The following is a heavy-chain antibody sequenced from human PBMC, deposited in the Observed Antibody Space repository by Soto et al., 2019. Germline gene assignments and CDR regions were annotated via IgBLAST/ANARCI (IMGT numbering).Heavy chain of an antibody. V-gene: IGHV4-31*03. CDR1: GGSISSGGYY. J-gene: IGHJ6*03. CDR2: IYYRVST. Sequence: QVQLQESGPGLVKPSQTLSLTCTVSGGSISSGGYYWSWIRQHPGKGLEWIGYIYYRVSTYYNPSSKIRVTISRDTSKNQFSLKLSTVPAADTAVYYCARVYGSVVLCYYYYYMDVWGKGTTVTVSS. CDR3: ARVYGSVVLCYYYYYMDV. D-gene: IGHD3-10*01.